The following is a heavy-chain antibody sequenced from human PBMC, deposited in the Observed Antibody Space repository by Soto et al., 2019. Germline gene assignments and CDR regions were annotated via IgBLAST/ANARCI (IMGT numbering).Heavy chain of an antibody. D-gene: IGHD4-17*01. CDR1: GFTFSSYA. CDR2: ISYDGSNK. V-gene: IGHV3-30-3*01. CDR3: ARDMTTTTYYYYYGMDV. Sequence: TGGSLRLSCAASGFTFSSYAMHWVRQAPGKGLEWVAVISYDGSNKYYADSVKGRFTISRDNSKNTLYLQMNSLRAEDTAVYYCARDMTTTTYYYYYGMDVWGQGTTVTVSS. J-gene: IGHJ6*02.